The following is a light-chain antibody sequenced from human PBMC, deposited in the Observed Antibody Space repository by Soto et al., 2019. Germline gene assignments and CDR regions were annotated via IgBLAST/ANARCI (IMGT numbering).Light chain of an antibody. CDR1: QSISSW. J-gene: IGKJ4*01. Sequence: DIQMTQSPSTLSASVGDRVTITCRANQSISSWLAWYQQKPGKAPKLLISEGSSLQSGVPSMFSGSGSGAEFTLTISSLQPDDLATYYCQQYNSSPLTFGGGTKVEIK. CDR2: EGS. CDR3: QQYNSSPLT. V-gene: IGKV1-5*01.